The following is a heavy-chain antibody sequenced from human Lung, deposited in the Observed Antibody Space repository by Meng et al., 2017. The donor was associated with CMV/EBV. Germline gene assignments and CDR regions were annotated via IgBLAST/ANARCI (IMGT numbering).Heavy chain of an antibody. V-gene: IGHV3-7*01. J-gene: IGHJ1*01. CDR1: GFTFSSFW. CDR3: ARVFYSFDSRYGPLYD. Sequence: SCAASGFTFSSFWMSWVRRAPGKGLEWVANIKQNGSEKYYVDSVKGRFTVSRDSSTNSLYLQMNSLRAEDTAVYFCARVFYSFDSRYGPLYDWGQGTXVTVSS. D-gene: IGHD5-18*01. CDR2: IKQNGSEK.